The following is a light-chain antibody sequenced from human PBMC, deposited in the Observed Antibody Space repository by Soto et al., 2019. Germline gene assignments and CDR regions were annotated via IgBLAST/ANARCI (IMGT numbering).Light chain of an antibody. CDR1: QSVSSN. J-gene: IGKJ1*01. CDR2: GAS. V-gene: IGKV3-15*01. CDR3: QQYNNWPPWT. Sequence: EIVMTQSPATLSVSPGERATFSCRASQSVSSNLAWYQQKPVQAPRLLIYGASTRATGIPARFSGSGSGTEFTLTISSLQSEDFAVYYCQQYNNWPPWTFGQGTKVEIK.